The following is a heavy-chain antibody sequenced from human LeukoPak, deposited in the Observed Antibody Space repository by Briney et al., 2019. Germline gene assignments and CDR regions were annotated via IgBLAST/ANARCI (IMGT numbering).Heavy chain of an antibody. Sequence: GGSLRLSCAASGFTFRNYVIHWVRQAPGRGLEWVAVTSSDLNVKLYADSVKGRFTISRDNSRSTLYLQMNSLRPEDTAIYYCAREGYYGSGSPPSLYFDYWGQGTLVTVSS. CDR3: AREGYYGSGSPPSLYFDY. V-gene: IGHV3-30-3*01. CDR1: GFTFRNYV. CDR2: TSSDLNVK. D-gene: IGHD3-10*01. J-gene: IGHJ4*02.